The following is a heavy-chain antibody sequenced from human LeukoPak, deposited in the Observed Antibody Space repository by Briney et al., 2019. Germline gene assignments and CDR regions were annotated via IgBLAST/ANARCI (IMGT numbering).Heavy chain of an antibody. CDR1: GLTFSDYG. V-gene: IGHV3-33*01. CDR3: ARTRYNSGGGDY. J-gene: IGHJ4*02. CDR2: IWYDGTNK. D-gene: IGHD6-19*01. Sequence: GRSLRLSCAVSGLTFSDYGMHWVRQAPGKGLEWVAVIWYDGTNKYYADFVEGRFTISRDNSKNTLYLQMNSLRAEDTAVYYCARTRYNSGGGDYWGQGTPVTVSP.